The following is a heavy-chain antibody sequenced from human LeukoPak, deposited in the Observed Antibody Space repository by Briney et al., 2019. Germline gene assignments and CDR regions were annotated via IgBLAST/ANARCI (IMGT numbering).Heavy chain of an antibody. J-gene: IGHJ4*02. Sequence: PSQTLSLTCSVSGGSISSGSYYWSWIRQPAGMGLEWIGRIYTSGSTNYNPSLKSRVTISVDTSKNQFSLKLSSVTAADTAVYYCARAGKYYDFWSAQFDYWGQGTLVTVSA. CDR3: ARAGKYYDFWSAQFDY. V-gene: IGHV4-61*02. D-gene: IGHD3-3*01. CDR2: IYTSGST. CDR1: GGSISSGSYY.